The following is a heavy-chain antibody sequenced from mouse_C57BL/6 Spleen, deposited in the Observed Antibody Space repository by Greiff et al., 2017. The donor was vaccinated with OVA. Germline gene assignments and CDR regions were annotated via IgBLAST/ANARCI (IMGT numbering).Heavy chain of an antibody. CDR3: TRDPITTGRDAY. J-gene: IGHJ3*01. V-gene: IGHV5-9-1*02. CDR2: ISSGGDYI. D-gene: IGHD1-1*01. Sequence: EVQGVESGEGLVKPGGSLKLSCAASGFTFSSYAMSWVRQTPEKRLEWVAYISSGGDYIYYADTVKGRFTISRDNARNTLYLQMSSLKSEDTAMYYCTRDPITTGRDAYWGQGTLVTVSA. CDR1: GFTFSSYA.